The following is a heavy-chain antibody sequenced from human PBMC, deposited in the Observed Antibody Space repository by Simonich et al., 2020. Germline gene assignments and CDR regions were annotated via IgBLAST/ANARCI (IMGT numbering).Heavy chain of an antibody. V-gene: IGHV3-23*01. J-gene: IGHJ5*02. Sequence: EVQLLESGGGLVQPGGSLRLSCAASGFTFSSYAMSWVRQAPGKGLGWVSGVSVRSGSTYYADSVKGRFTISRDNSKNTLYLQMNSLRAEDTAVYYCAKDSSLVGATDWFDPWGQGTLVTVSS. CDR1: GFTFSSYA. D-gene: IGHD1-26*01. CDR2: VSVRSGST. CDR3: AKDSSLVGATDWFDP.